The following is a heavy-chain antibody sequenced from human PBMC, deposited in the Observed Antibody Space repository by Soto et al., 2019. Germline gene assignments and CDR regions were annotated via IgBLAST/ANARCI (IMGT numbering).Heavy chain of an antibody. CDR3: ARQGEHSSSYFFDS. D-gene: IGHD6-6*01. CDR1: GDSIDTSSYC. Sequence: PSETLSLTCTVSGDSIDTSSYCWGWIRPPPGKGLEWIGSVCYRGTTYSNPSLKSRLTISVDTSKRQFSLKLSAMTAADTAVFYCARQGEHSSSYFFDSWGQGTLVTVSS. CDR2: VCYRGTT. J-gene: IGHJ4*02. V-gene: IGHV4-39*01.